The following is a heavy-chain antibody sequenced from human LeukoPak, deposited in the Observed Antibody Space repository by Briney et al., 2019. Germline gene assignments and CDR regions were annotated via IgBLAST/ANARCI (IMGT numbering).Heavy chain of an antibody. CDR1: GGSISSYY. Sequence: SETLSLTCTVSGGSISSYYWSWIRQPPGKGLEWIGYIYYSGSTNYNPSLKSRVTISVDTSKNQFSLKLSSVTAADTAVYYCARDHSDYYDSSGYQFDYWGQGTLVIVSS. V-gene: IGHV4-59*01. CDR3: ARDHSDYYDSSGYQFDY. CDR2: IYYSGST. D-gene: IGHD3-22*01. J-gene: IGHJ4*02.